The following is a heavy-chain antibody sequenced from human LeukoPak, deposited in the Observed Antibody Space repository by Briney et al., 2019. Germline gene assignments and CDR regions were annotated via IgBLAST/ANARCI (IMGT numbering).Heavy chain of an antibody. J-gene: IGHJ6*03. D-gene: IGHD6-13*01. Sequence: AASVKVSCKASGVSFRDYTINWVRQAPGQGLEWMGAIIPISGTTNYAQRVQGRVTLTMDDSATTAFMEMGSLRSEDTAVYYCASRFTARQLVPADYYHMDVWGKGTTVFVSS. CDR3: ASRFTARQLVPADYYHMDV. V-gene: IGHV1-69*05. CDR2: IIPISGTT. CDR1: GVSFRDYT.